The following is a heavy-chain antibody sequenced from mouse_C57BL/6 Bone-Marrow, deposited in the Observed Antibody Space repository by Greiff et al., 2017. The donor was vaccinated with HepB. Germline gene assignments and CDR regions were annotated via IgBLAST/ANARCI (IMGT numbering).Heavy chain of an antibody. CDR1: GFTFSDYY. D-gene: IGHD4-1*01. V-gene: IGHV5-12*01. CDR2: ISNGGGST. Sequence: EVQLVESGGGLVQPGGSLKLSCAASGFTFSDYYMYWVRQTPEKRLEWVAYISNGGGSTYYPDTVKGRFTISRDNAKNTLYLQMSRLKSEDTAMYYCARLHWDAMDYWGQGTSVTVSS. CDR3: ARLHWDAMDY. J-gene: IGHJ4*01.